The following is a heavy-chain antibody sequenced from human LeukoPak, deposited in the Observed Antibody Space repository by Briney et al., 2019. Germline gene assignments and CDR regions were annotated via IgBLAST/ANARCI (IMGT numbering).Heavy chain of an antibody. CDR1: GFTFGNVG. CDR3: ARDRNNYSFAC. CDR2: IWYDGSRT. J-gene: IGHJ4*02. V-gene: IGHV3-33*01. D-gene: IGHD2/OR15-2a*01. Sequence: GGSLRLSCAASGFTFGNVGMRWVRQAPGKGLEWGSFIWYDGSRTYYADSVRGRFTVSRENSKNTLFLQMYSLTAEDTAVYYCARDRNNYSFACCGQGTLLTVSS.